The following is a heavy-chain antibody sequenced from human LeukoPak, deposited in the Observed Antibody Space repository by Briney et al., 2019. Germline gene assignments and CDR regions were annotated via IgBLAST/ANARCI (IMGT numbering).Heavy chain of an antibody. CDR1: GFIVSRNY. Sequence: PGGSLRLSCAASGFIVSRNYMSWVRQAPGKGLEWVSVIYSGGSTYYADSVKGRFTISRDNSKNTLYLQMNSLRAEDTAMYYCARDGSSGSYYIDYWGQGTLVTVSS. J-gene: IGHJ4*02. CDR2: IYSGGST. D-gene: IGHD3-10*01. CDR3: ARDGSSGSYYIDY. V-gene: IGHV3-53*01.